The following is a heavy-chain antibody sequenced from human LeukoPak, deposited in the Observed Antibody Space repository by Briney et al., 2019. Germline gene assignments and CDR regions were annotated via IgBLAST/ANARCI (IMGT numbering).Heavy chain of an antibody. D-gene: IGHD2-15*01. J-gene: IGHJ3*02. CDR3: ARDRCSGGSCSGGPSAFDI. CDR1: GFTFSSYA. Sequence: GGSLRLSCAASGFTFSSYAMHWVRQAPGKGLEYVSAISSNGGSTYYANSVKGRFTISRDNSKNTLYLQMGSLRAEDMAVYYCARDRCSGGSCSGGPSAFDIWGQGTMVTVSS. CDR2: ISSNGGST. V-gene: IGHV3-64*01.